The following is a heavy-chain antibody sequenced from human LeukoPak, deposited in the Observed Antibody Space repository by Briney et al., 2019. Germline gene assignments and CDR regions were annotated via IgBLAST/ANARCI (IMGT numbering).Heavy chain of an antibody. Sequence: PGGSLRLSCAASGFTFSSYSMNWVRQAPGKGLEWVSSISSSSSYIYYADSVKGRFTISRDNSNSTLFLQMNNLSAEDTAVYYCAILYDSDSPGAFDYWGQGTLVTVSS. CDR2: ISSSSSYI. D-gene: IGHD3-22*01. V-gene: IGHV3-21*01. J-gene: IGHJ4*02. CDR1: GFTFSSYS. CDR3: AILYDSDSPGAFDY.